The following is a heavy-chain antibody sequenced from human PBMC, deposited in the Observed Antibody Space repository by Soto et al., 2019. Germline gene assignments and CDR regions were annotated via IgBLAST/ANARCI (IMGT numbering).Heavy chain of an antibody. CDR2: ISVYNGNT. V-gene: IGHV1-18*01. CDR1: GYTFTSYG. J-gene: IGHJ6*02. CDR3: ARGNGAYYYYYGMDV. D-gene: IGHD1-1*01. Sequence: AASVKVSCKASGYTFTSYGISWVRQAPGQGLEWMGWISVYNGNTNYAQKFQGRVTMTTDTSTSTAYMELRSLRSDDSAVYYCARGNGAYYYYYGMDVWGQGTTVTVSS.